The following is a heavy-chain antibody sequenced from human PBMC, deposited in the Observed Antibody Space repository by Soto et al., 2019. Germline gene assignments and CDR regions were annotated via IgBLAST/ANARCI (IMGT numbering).Heavy chain of an antibody. J-gene: IGHJ6*02. Sequence: QVQLQQWGAGLLKPSETLSLTCAAYGGSFSGYYWTWIRQPPGKGLEWIGEINHSGTINFNPSLKSRLTISLDTSKKHFSLKLSSVTDADTAAYYCARADRTLVTSYSLDVWGQGTTVTVSS. D-gene: IGHD2-21*02. CDR1: GGSFSGYY. CDR2: INHSGTI. CDR3: ARADRTLVTSYSLDV. V-gene: IGHV4-34*01.